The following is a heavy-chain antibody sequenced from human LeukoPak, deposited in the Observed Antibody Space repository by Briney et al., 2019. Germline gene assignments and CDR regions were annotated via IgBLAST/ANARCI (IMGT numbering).Heavy chain of an antibody. CDR3: AKDRTVWPSYYGMGV. CDR1: GFTFSNHG. CDR2: ISFDGTNK. D-gene: IGHD1-14*01. V-gene: IGHV3-30*18. Sequence: PGGSLRLSCAASGFTFSNHGMNWVRQAPGKGLEWVAVISFDGTNKNYADSVKGRFTISRDNSQKTVYLEMNSLIPGDTAVYFCAKDRTVWPSYYGMGVWGQGTTVTVSS. J-gene: IGHJ6*02.